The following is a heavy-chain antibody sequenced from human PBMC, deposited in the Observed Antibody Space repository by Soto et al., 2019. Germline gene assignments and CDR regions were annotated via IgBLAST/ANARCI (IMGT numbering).Heavy chain of an antibody. D-gene: IGHD3-9*01. CDR2: ISSSSSHI. CDR3: AKAGYDILNGYSY. CDR1: GFTLSSYS. V-gene: IGHV3-21*04. J-gene: IGHJ4*02. Sequence: PGGSLSLACAASGFTLSSYSMNWVRQAPGKGLEWVSSISSSSSHIYYADSMKGRFTISRDDAKNSLYLQMNSLRAEDTAVYYCAKAGYDILNGYSYWGQGTLVTVSS.